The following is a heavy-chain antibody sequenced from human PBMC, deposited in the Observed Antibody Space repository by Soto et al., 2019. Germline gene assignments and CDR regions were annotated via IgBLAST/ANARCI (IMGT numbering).Heavy chain of an antibody. J-gene: IGHJ4*02. D-gene: IGHD1-26*01. CDR3: ARDSTDADSGSYSGDY. Sequence: SXASLRLSCAASGFTFSSYSMNWVRQAPGKGLEWVSYISSSSSTMYYADSVKGRFTISRDNAKNSLFLHMNSLRDEDTAVYYCARDSTDADSGSYSGDYWGQGTLVTVSS. CDR2: ISSSSSTM. CDR1: GFTFSSYS. V-gene: IGHV3-48*02.